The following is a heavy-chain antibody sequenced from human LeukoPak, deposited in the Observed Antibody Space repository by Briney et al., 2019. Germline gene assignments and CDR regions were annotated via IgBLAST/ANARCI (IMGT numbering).Heavy chain of an antibody. CDR2: INPNSGGT. V-gene: IGHV1-2*02. CDR3: ARTNGERITIFGVVTSYYYYMDV. Sequence: ASVKVSCKASGYTFTGYYMHWVRQAPGQGLEWMGWINPNSGGTNYAQKFQGRVTMTRGTSISTAYMELSRLRSDDTAVYYCARTNGERITIFGVVTSYYYYMDVWGKGTTVTVSS. CDR1: GYTFTGYY. D-gene: IGHD3-3*01. J-gene: IGHJ6*03.